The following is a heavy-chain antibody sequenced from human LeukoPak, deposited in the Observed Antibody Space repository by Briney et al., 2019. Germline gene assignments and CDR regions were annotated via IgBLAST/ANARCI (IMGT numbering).Heavy chain of an antibody. J-gene: IGHJ2*01. CDR2: IFYSGST. V-gene: IGHV4-59*01. Sequence: SETLSLTCAVYGGSFSGYYWSWIRQPPGKGLEWIAYIFYSGSTNYNPSLKSRVTISVDTSKNQFSLKLSSVAAADTAVYYCARDSLRGLGYWYFDLWGRGTLVTVSS. CDR1: GGSFSGYY. CDR3: ARDSLRGLGYWYFDL. D-gene: IGHD6-19*01.